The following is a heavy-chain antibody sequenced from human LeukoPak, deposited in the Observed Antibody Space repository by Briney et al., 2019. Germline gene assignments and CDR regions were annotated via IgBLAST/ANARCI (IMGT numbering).Heavy chain of an antibody. Sequence: SETLSLTCTVSGGSISSSSYYWSWIRQPPGKGLEWIGYIYYSGSTSYNPSLKSRVTISVDTSKNQFSLKLSSVTAADTAVYYCARDHYYDSSGYTFRHWGQGTLVTVSS. CDR3: ARDHYYDSSGYTFRH. D-gene: IGHD3-22*01. CDR2: IYYSGST. V-gene: IGHV4-61*01. CDR1: GGSISSSSYY. J-gene: IGHJ1*01.